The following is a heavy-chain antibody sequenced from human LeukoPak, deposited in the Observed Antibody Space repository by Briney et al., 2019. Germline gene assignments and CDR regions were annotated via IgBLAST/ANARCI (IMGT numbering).Heavy chain of an antibody. V-gene: IGHV5-51*01. D-gene: IGHD6-19*01. J-gene: IGHJ4*02. CDR2: IYPGDSDT. CDR3: ATLLAVAGTYFDY. CDR1: GYSLTSYW. Sequence: GESLKISCQGSGYSLTSYWIGWVRQMPGKGLEWMGIIYPGDSDTRYSPSFQGQVTISADKSISTAYLQWSSLKASDTAMYYCATLLAVAGTYFDYWGQGTLVTVSS.